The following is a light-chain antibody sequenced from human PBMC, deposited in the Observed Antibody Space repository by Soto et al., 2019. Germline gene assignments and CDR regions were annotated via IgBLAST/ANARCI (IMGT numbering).Light chain of an antibody. J-gene: IGKJ1*01. Sequence: DIVMTQSPATLSLSPGERATLSCRASQSISSSLAWYQQKPGQAPRLLIHGASTRATGNPGRFSGSGSGAEFTLTISSLQSEDFALYYCQQYYDWPPTFGQGTKVDIK. CDR3: QQYYDWPPT. CDR1: QSISSS. CDR2: GAS. V-gene: IGKV3-15*01.